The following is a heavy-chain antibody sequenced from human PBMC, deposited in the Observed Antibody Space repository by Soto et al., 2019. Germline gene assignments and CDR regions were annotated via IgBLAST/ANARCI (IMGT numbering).Heavy chain of an antibody. D-gene: IGHD6-6*01. J-gene: IGHJ5*02. CDR3: AKRDVPPSSSTACSYDH. V-gene: IGHV3-23*01. CDR1: GFPFAPST. Sequence: EVQLLQSGGGLVQPGGSLTLSCGVSGFPFAPSTMSWVRQAPGKGLEWVSTISVSVGSTYSADSVQGRFTVSSDISDNTLFLRMTSLTVDYPAVYFCAKRDVPPSSSTACSYDHCGRGDRVTVSS. CDR2: ISVSVGST.